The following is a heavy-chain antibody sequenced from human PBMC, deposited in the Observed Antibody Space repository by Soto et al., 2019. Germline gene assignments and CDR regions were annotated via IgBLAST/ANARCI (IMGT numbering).Heavy chain of an antibody. V-gene: IGHV3-23*01. D-gene: IGHD2-21*02. CDR1: GFTFSSYT. CDR3: AKVFIRDCGGDCTVDT. CDR2: ISATGGST. Sequence: EVQLLESGGGLVQPGGSLRLSCAASGFTFSSYTMSWVRQAPGKGLEWVSGISATGGSTYYADSVKGRFTFSRDNSKNTLYLQMNSLRAEDTAVYYCAKVFIRDCGGDCTVDTWGQGTLVTVSS. J-gene: IGHJ5*02.